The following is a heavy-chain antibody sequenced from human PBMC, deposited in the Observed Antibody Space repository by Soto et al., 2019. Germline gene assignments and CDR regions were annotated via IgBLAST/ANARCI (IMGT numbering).Heavy chain of an antibody. CDR2: ISAYNGNT. J-gene: IGHJ6*03. CDR3: ARDLPVSGGYSGYDVLNPRWYYYYMDV. D-gene: IGHD5-12*01. CDR1: GYTFTSYG. Sequence: GASVKVSCKASGYTFTSYGISWVRQAPGQGLEWMGWISAYNGNTNYAQKLQGRVTMTTDTSTSTAYMELRSLRSDDTAVYYCARDLPVSGGYSGYDVLNPRWYYYYMDVWGKGTTVTVSS. V-gene: IGHV1-18*01.